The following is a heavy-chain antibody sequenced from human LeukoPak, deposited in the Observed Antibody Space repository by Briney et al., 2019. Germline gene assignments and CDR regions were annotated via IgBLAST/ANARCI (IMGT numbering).Heavy chain of an antibody. CDR2: IIPIFGTA. D-gene: IGHD6-19*01. CDR3: ARADSGGWYHDY. J-gene: IGHJ4*02. V-gene: IGHV1-69*05. Sequence: SVKVSCKASGGTFSSYAISWVRQAPGQGLEWMGRIIPIFGTANYAQKFQGRVTITTDESTSTAYMELSSLRSEDTAVYYCARADSGGWYHDYWGQGTLVTVSS. CDR1: GGTFSSYA.